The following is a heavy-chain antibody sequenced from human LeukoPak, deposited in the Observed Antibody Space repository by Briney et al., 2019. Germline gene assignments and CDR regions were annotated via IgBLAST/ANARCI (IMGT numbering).Heavy chain of an antibody. J-gene: IGHJ4*02. CDR2: IHPEGNEE. D-gene: IGHD2-21*02. CDR1: GFTFSTYW. Sequence: GGSLRLSCAASGFTFSTYWMSWVRQAPGGGLEWVANIHPEGNEEYHVDSVKGLFIISRDNAKNSLYLQMNSLRVEDTAVYYCARGDDFSGDYWGQGTLVTVSS. CDR3: ARGDDFSGDY. V-gene: IGHV3-7*04.